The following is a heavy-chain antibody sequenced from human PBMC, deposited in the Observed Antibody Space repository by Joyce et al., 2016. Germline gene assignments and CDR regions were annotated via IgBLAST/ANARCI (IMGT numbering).Heavy chain of an antibody. J-gene: IGHJ4*02. V-gene: IGHV4-4*02. Sequence: QVQLQESGPGLVKPSGTLSLTCTVSGGSVSNNLWWTWVRQAPEKGLEWMGEIIHSGGTNYNPSLQSRVTMSVDKSRNQFSLKLTSMTAADTAVYYCASLSPLQSSSDYWGQGTLVTVSS. CDR1: GGSVSNNLW. CDR3: ASLSPLQSSSDY. D-gene: IGHD6-13*01. CDR2: IIHSGGT.